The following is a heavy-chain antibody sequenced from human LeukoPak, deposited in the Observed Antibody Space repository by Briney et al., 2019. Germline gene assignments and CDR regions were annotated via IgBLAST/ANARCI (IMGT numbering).Heavy chain of an antibody. CDR3: ARVHRYGAYSRMWWFDP. Sequence: SETLSLTCTVSGGSISSYYWSWIRQPPGKGLEWLGYIYYSGSTNYNPSLKSRVTISVDTSKNQFSLKLSSVTAADTAVYYCARVHRYGAYSRMWWFDPWGQGTLVTVSS. CDR1: GGSISSYY. CDR2: IYYSGST. D-gene: IGHD5-18*01. V-gene: IGHV4-59*01. J-gene: IGHJ5*02.